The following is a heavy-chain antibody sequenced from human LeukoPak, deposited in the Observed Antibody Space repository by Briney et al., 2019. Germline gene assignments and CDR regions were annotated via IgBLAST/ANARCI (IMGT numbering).Heavy chain of an antibody. Sequence: SVKVSCKASGGTFSSYAISWVRQAPGQGLEWMGGIIPIFGTANYAQKFQGRVTMTRDMSTSTVYMELSSLRSEDTAVYYCARSKQQLVTLFDYWGQGTLVTVSS. J-gene: IGHJ4*02. V-gene: IGHV1-69*05. CDR1: GGTFSSYA. D-gene: IGHD6-13*01. CDR2: IIPIFGTA. CDR3: ARSKQQLVTLFDY.